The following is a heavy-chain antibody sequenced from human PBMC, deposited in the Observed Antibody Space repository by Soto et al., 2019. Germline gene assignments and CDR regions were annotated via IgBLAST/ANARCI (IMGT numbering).Heavy chain of an antibody. V-gene: IGHV1-2*04. CDR3: AREGLSTYYYDSSGSNKPFDY. D-gene: IGHD3-22*01. CDR2: INPNSGGT. Sequence: ASVKVSCKASGYTYTGYYMHWVRQAPGQGLEWMGWINPNSGGTNYAQKFQGWVTMTRDTSISTAYMELSRLRSDDTAVYYCAREGLSTYYYDSSGSNKPFDYWGQGTLVTVSS. J-gene: IGHJ4*02. CDR1: GYTYTGYY.